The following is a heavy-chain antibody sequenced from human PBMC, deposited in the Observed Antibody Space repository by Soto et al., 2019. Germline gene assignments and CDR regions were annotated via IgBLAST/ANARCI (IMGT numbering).Heavy chain of an antibody. D-gene: IGHD2-2*01. Sequence: SETLSRTCTVSGGSISSYYWSWIRQPPGKGLEWIGYIYYSGSTNYNPSLKSRVTISVDTSKNQFSLKLSSVTAADTAVYYCARGIVLVPAAMGYYYYGMDVWGQGTTVTVSS. CDR3: ARGIVLVPAAMGYYYYGMDV. J-gene: IGHJ6*02. CDR2: IYYSGST. V-gene: IGHV4-59*01. CDR1: GGSISSYY.